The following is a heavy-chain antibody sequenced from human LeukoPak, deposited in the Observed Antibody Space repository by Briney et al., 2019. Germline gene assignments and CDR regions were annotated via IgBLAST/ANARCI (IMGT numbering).Heavy chain of an antibody. CDR2: ISSNGGST. Sequence: GALRLSCAASGFTFSSYAMHWVRQAPGKGLEYVSAISSNGGSTYYANSVKGRFTISRDNSKNTLYLQMGSLRAEDMAVYYCARGWELLSPFDYWGQGTPVTVSS. CDR1: GFTFSSYA. D-gene: IGHD1-26*01. J-gene: IGHJ4*02. CDR3: ARGWELLSPFDY. V-gene: IGHV3-64*01.